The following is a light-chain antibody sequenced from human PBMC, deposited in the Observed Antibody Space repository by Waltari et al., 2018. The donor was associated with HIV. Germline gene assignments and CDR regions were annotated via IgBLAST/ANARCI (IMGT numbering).Light chain of an antibody. Sequence: DLVMNQSPDSLAVSLRERATIKCKSSRTILYTSNNQNYVAWYQQKPGQPPKLLIYWASTRQPGVPDRFSGSGSGTDFTLTINSLQAEDVAVYSCQQYFATPPTFGGGTKVEIK. CDR2: WAS. CDR1: RTILYTSNNQNY. J-gene: IGKJ4*01. CDR3: QQYFATPPT. V-gene: IGKV4-1*01.